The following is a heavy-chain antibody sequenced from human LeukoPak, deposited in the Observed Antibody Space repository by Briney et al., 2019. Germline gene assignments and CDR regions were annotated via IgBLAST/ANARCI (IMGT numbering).Heavy chain of an antibody. D-gene: IGHD3-3*01. CDR3: AGGTPITIFGVVIPYWFDP. V-gene: IGHV4-31*03. J-gene: IGHJ5*02. CDR1: GGSISSGGYY. CDR2: IYYSGST. Sequence: PSETLSLTCTVSGGSISSGGYYWSWIRQHPGKGLEWIGYIYYSGSTYYNPSLKSRVTISVDTSKNQFSLKLSSVTAADTAVYYCAGGTPITIFGVVIPYWFDPWGQGTLVTVSS.